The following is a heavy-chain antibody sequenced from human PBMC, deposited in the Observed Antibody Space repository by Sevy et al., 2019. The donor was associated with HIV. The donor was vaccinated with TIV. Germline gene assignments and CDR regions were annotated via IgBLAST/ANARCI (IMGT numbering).Heavy chain of an antibody. J-gene: IGHJ4*02. CDR2: IRSKGNSYAT. D-gene: IGHD6-13*01. V-gene: IGHV3-73*01. CDR3: TRGGARDSSSWYDYFDY. CDR1: GFTFNTYA. Sequence: GGSLRLSCAASGFTFNTYAMSWVRQASGKGLEWVGRIRSKGNSYATAYAASVKGRFTISRDDSKNTVYLQMNSLKTEDTAVYYCTRGGARDSSSWYDYFDYWGQGTLVTVSS.